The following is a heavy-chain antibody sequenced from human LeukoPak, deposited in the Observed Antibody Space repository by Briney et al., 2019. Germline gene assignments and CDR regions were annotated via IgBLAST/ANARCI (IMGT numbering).Heavy chain of an antibody. CDR3: ARVYRAVAGSGYYFDY. Sequence: PGGSLRLSCAASGFTFSSYGMHWVRQAPGKGLEWVSVIYSGGSTYYADSVKGRFTISSDNSKNTLSLQMNSLRAEDTAVYYCARVYRAVAGSGYYFDYWGQGTLVTVSS. V-gene: IGHV3-53*01. J-gene: IGHJ4*02. CDR1: GFTFSSYG. CDR2: IYSGGST. D-gene: IGHD6-19*01.